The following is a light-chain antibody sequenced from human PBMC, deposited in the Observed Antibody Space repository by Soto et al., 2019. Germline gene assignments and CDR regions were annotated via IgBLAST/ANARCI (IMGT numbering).Light chain of an antibody. CDR3: QQYGSSPPIT. CDR2: GIS. CDR1: QHVSSN. V-gene: IGKV3D-15*01. Sequence: EIVMTQSQATMSVSPLERATLSCSASQHVSSNLAWYQQKPGQAPRLLIYGISKRATDIPDRFSGSGSGTEFTLTISSLQPEDFAVYYCQQYGSSPPITFGQGTRLEIK. J-gene: IGKJ5*01.